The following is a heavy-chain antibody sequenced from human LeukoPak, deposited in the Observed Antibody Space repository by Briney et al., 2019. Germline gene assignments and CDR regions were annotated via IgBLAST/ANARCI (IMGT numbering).Heavy chain of an antibody. CDR1: GFTFSSYA. D-gene: IGHD3-10*01. Sequence: PGGSLRLSCAASGFTFSSYAMSWVRQAPGKGLEWVSAISGNGGSTYYADSVKGRFTISRDNSKNTLYLQMNSLRAEDTAVYYCARASPRGSYYYYGMDVWGQGTTVTVSS. CDR3: ARASPRGSYYYYGMDV. CDR2: ISGNGGST. J-gene: IGHJ6*02. V-gene: IGHV3-23*01.